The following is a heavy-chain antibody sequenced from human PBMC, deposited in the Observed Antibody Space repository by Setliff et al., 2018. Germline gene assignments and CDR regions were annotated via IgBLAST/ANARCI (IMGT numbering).Heavy chain of an antibody. CDR1: GFTFSDHY. V-gene: IGHV3-11*04. J-gene: IGHJ6*02. CDR2: ISVGGTTI. CDR3: ARDGVYYAMDV. Sequence: GGSLRLSCAASGFTFSDHYMSWVRQAPGKGLEWMSKISVGGTTIFYADSVRGRLTISRDNAKNSLYMQLSSLRAEDTAVYYCARDGVYYAMDVWGQGTSVTVSS.